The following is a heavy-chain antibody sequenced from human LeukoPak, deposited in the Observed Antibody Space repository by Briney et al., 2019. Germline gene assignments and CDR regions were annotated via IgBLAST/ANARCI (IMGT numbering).Heavy chain of an antibody. CDR1: GFTFSSYW. V-gene: IGHV3-23*01. CDR2: ISGSGGST. J-gene: IGHJ4*02. CDR3: AKDIVYDSSGGLDY. D-gene: IGHD3-22*01. Sequence: HPGGSLRLSCAASGFTFSSYWMSWVRQAPGKGLEWVSAISGSGGSTYYADSVKGRFTISRDNSKNTLYLQMNSLRAEDTAVYYCAKDIVYDSSGGLDYWGQGTLVTVSS.